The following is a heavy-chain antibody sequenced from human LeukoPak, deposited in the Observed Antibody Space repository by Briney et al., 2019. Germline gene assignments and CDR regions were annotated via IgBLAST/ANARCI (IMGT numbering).Heavy chain of an antibody. V-gene: IGHV3-23*01. CDR2: ISGSGGST. CDR1: GFTFSSYA. Sequence: SGGSLRLSCASSGFTFSSYAMSWVRQAPGKGLEWGSAISGSGGSTYYADSVKGRFTISRHNSKNTLYLQMTSLIAEDTAVYYCAKDLGYSGYHAIDYWGQGPLVTVSS. J-gene: IGHJ4*02. D-gene: IGHD5-12*01. CDR3: AKDLGYSGYHAIDY.